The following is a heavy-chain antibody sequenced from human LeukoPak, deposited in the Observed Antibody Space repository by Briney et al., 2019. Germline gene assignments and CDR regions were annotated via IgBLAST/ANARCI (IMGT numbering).Heavy chain of an antibody. V-gene: IGHV3-30*18. Sequence: GRSLRLSCAASGFTFSSYGMHWVRQALGKGLEWVAVISCDGSNKYYADSVKGRFTISRDNSKNTLYLQMNSLRAEDTAVYYCAKEWQWLKDYYYGMDVWGQGTTVTVSS. D-gene: IGHD6-19*01. CDR1: GFTFSSYG. CDR3: AKEWQWLKDYYYGMDV. CDR2: ISCDGSNK. J-gene: IGHJ6*02.